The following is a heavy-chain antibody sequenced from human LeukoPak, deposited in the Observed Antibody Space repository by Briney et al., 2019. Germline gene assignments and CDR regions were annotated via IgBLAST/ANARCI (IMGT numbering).Heavy chain of an antibody. V-gene: IGHV1-2*02. J-gene: IGHJ4*02. CDR3: LRGGGRSYCDY. CDR1: GYTFTAYN. CDR2: KNPNSGDT. D-gene: IGHD2-15*01. Sequence: ASVKVSCKPSGYTFTAYNIHWVRQAPGQGLEWMGWKNPNSGDTNYAQNFQGRVTMTRDTSISTAYMELSSLRSDDTAVYSCLRGGGRSYCDYWGQGTPVTVSS.